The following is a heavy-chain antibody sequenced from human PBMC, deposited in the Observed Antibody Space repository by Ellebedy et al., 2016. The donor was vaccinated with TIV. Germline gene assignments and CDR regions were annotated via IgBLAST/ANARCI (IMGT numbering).Heavy chain of an antibody. Sequence: PGGSLRLSCAASGFTFSSYAMSWVRQTPGKGLEWVSAISGSGGSTYYADSVKGRFTISRDISKNTVYLQMNSLRAEDTAVYYCAKDNHAEWAFRRTSIVPNYYGMDVWGQGTTVTVSS. D-gene: IGHD1-14*01. J-gene: IGHJ6*02. V-gene: IGHV3-23*01. CDR2: ISGSGGST. CDR1: GFTFSSYA. CDR3: AKDNHAEWAFRRTSIVPNYYGMDV.